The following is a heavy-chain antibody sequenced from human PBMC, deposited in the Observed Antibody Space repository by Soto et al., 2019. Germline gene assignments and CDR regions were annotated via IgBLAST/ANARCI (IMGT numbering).Heavy chain of an antibody. Sequence: GGSLRLSCAASGFPFSSYAMNWVRQAPGKGLEWVSAISGSGGSTYYADSVKGRFTISRDNSKNTLYLQMNSLRAEDTAVYYCAKELGYYDILTGPLDYWGQGTLVTVSS. J-gene: IGHJ4*02. V-gene: IGHV3-23*01. CDR1: GFPFSSYA. CDR3: AKELGYYDILTGPLDY. D-gene: IGHD3-9*01. CDR2: ISGSGGST.